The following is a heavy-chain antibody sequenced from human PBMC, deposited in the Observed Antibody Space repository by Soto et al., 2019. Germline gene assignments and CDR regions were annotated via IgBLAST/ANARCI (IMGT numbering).Heavy chain of an antibody. CDR3: ARSGIAAAGTCHY. CDR1: GGTFSSYA. J-gene: IGHJ4*02. V-gene: IGHV1-69*13. D-gene: IGHD6-13*01. Sequence: GASVKVSCKASGGTFSSYAISWVRQAPGQGLEWMGGIIPIFGTANYAQKFQGRVTITADESTSTAYMELSSLRSGDTAVYYCARSGIAAAGTCHYWGQGTLVTVSS. CDR2: IIPIFGTA.